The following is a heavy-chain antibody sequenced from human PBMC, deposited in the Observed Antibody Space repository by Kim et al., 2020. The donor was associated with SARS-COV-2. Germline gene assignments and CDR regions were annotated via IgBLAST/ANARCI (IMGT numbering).Heavy chain of an antibody. D-gene: IGHD6-6*01. V-gene: IGHV4-39*01. Sequence: YYNPSLKSRVTISVDTSKNQFSLKLSSVTAADTAVYYCARRGSSSWWFDPWGQGTLVTVSS. CDR3: ARRGSSSWWFDP. J-gene: IGHJ5*02.